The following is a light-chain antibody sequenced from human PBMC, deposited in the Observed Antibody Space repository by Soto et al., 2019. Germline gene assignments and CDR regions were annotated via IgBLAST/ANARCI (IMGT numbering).Light chain of an antibody. Sequence: QSVLTQPPSVSAAPGQKVTISCSGSSSNIGNNYVSWYQQLPGTAPKLLIYDNNKRPSGIPDRFSGSKSGTSATLGITGLQTGDEAVYYCGTWDSSLSAGRFGGGTKLTVL. CDR3: GTWDSSLSAGR. CDR1: SSNIGNNY. J-gene: IGLJ2*01. CDR2: DNN. V-gene: IGLV1-51*01.